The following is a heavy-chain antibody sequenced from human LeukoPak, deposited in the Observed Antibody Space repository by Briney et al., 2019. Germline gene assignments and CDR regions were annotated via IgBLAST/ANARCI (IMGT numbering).Heavy chain of an antibody. CDR1: GFTFSSYG. CDR3: AKEGYCSSTSCLWTYYYHYYYMDV. J-gene: IGHJ6*03. CDR2: ISYDGSNK. V-gene: IGHV3-30*18. D-gene: IGHD2-2*01. Sequence: PGGSLRLSCAASGFTFSSYGMHWVRQAPGKGLEWVAVISYDGSNKYYADSVKGRFTISRDNSKNTLYLQMNSLRAEDTAVYYCAKEGYCSSTSCLWTYYYHYYYMDVWGKGTTVTVSS.